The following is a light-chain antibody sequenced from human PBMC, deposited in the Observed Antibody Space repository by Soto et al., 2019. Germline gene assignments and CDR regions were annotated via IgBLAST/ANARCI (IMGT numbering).Light chain of an antibody. V-gene: IGLV1-44*01. Sequence: QSVLTQPPSASGTPGQRVTISCSGSSSNIGENTVNWYQQLPGTAPKLLIYSNSQRPSGVPDRFSGSRSGTSASLAISGLQSEDEADYYCATWDDSLNAVVFGGGTKLTVL. CDR2: SNS. J-gene: IGLJ2*01. CDR1: SSNIGENT. CDR3: ATWDDSLNAVV.